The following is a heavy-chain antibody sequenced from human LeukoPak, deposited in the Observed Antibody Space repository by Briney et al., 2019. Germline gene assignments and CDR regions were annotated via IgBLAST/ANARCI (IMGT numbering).Heavy chain of an antibody. V-gene: IGHV3-66*02. CDR3: ARRRYYYDSSGQTDAFDI. D-gene: IGHD3-22*01. CDR2: IYSGGST. J-gene: IGHJ3*02. Sequence: GGSLRLSCAASGFTVSSNYMNWVRQAPGKGLEWVSAIYSGGSTYYADSVKGRFTISRDNSKNTLYLQMNSLRAEDTAVYYCARRRYYYDSSGQTDAFDIWGQGTVVTVSS. CDR1: GFTVSSNY.